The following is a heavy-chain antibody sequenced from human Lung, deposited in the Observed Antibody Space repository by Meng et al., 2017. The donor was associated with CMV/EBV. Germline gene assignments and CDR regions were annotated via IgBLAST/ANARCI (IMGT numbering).Heavy chain of an antibody. V-gene: IGHV4-4*02. J-gene: IGHJ5*02. Sequence: SXTLSLXCAVYGGSISSSNWWSWVRQPPGKGLEWIGEIYHSGSTNYNPSLKSRVTISVDKSKNQFSLKLSSVTAADTAVYYCARRLSSIAAHNWFDPGGQGTRVTDAS. CDR3: ARRLSSIAAHNWFDP. D-gene: IGHD6-6*01. CDR1: GGSISSSNW. CDR2: IYHSGST.